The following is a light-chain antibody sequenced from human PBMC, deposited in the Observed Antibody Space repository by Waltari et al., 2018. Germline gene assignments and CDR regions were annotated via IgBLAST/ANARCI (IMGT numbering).Light chain of an antibody. CDR1: QTSRTTY. V-gene: IGKV3-20*01. CDR3: QQYDSSPLT. Sequence: IVLTPSPGTLSLSPGGGATPSCSTSQTSRTTYLAWYQQKPGQAPTLLIYGASTRATGIPDRFTGSGSGTDFSLTISSLEPEDFATYYCQQYDSSPLTFGGGTKVEIK. CDR2: GAS. J-gene: IGKJ4*02.